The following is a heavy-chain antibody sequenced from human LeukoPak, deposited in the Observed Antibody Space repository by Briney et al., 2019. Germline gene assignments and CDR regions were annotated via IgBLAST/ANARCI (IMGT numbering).Heavy chain of an antibody. J-gene: IGHJ3*02. CDR3: ARIDDILTGYYRVGAFDI. D-gene: IGHD3-9*01. V-gene: IGHV4-59*01. CDR1: GGSISSYY. CDR2: IYYSGST. Sequence: SETLSLTCTVSGGSISSYYWSWIRQPPGKGLEWIGYIYYSGSTNYNPSLKSRVTISVDTSKNQFSLKLSSVTAADTAVYYCARIDDILTGYYRVGAFDIWGQGTMVTASS.